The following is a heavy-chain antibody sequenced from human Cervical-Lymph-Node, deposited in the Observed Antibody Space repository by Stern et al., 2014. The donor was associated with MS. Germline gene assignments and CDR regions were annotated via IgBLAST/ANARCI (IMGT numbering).Heavy chain of an antibody. CDR3: ARELRGSPIDY. D-gene: IGHD3-10*01. CDR2: IYDSGSP. J-gene: IGHJ4*01. CDR1: GGSIRSSGYH. V-gene: IGHV4-31*03. Sequence: QVQLQESGPGLVKPSQTLSLNCTVSGGSIRSSGYHWSWIRQRPGKGLEWIGNIYDSGSPYYNSSLKSRITISVDTSKNQFSLKLRSVTAADTAVYYCARELRGSPIDYWGQGTLVTVSS.